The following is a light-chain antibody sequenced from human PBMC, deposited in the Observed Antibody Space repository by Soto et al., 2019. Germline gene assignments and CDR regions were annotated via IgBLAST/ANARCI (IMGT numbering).Light chain of an antibody. V-gene: IGKV1-5*01. CDR3: QQYNSYEYT. Sequence: DIQMTQSPSTLSASVGDRVTITCRASQRISSWLAWYQQKSGKAPKLLIYDASSVESGVPSRFSGSGSGTAFSLTISSLQPDDYATYYCQQYNSYEYTFGQGTKLEIK. CDR1: QRISSW. CDR2: DAS. J-gene: IGKJ2*01.